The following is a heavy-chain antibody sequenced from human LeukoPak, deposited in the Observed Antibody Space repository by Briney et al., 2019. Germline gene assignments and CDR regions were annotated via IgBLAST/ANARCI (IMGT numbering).Heavy chain of an antibody. J-gene: IGHJ5*02. D-gene: IGHD6-25*01. CDR1: GYNFFNYW. CDR2: IYPGDSTT. V-gene: IGHV5-51*01. Sequence: GESLKISCQGSGYNFFNYWIGWVRQIPGKGLEWMGLIYPGDSTTRYSPSFQGQVTISVDKSISTAYLQWSSLKASDTAMYFCATAAANRFDPWGQGTLVTVSS. CDR3: ATAAANRFDP.